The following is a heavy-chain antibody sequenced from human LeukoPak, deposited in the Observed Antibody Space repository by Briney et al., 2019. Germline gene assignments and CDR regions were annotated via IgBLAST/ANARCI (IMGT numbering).Heavy chain of an antibody. CDR2: INPNSGGT. J-gene: IGHJ5*02. CDR3: ARDFGSSSREPYNWFDP. CDR1: GGTFISYA. Sequence: ASVKVSCKASGGTFISYAISWVRQAPGQGLEWMGRINPNSGGTNYAQKFQGRVTMTRDTSISTAYMELSRLRSDDTAVYYCARDFGSSSREPYNWFDPWGQGTLVTVSS. D-gene: IGHD6-13*01. V-gene: IGHV1-2*06.